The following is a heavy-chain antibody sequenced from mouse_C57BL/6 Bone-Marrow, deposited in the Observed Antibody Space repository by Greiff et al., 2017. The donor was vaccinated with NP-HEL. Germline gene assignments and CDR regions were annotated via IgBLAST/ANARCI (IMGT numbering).Heavy chain of an antibody. J-gene: IGHJ4*01. Sequence: QVQLQQSGAELVKPGASVKMSCKASGYAFTEYTIHWVKQRPGQGLEWIGWFYPGSGSIKYNEKFKDKATLTADKSSSTVYMELSRLTSEDSAVYVGARHSYFYGSSNHYYAMDYWGQGTSVTVSS. CDR3: ARHSYFYGSSNHYYAMDY. V-gene: IGHV1-62-2*01. CDR1: GYAFTEYT. D-gene: IGHD1-1*01. CDR2: FYPGSGSI.